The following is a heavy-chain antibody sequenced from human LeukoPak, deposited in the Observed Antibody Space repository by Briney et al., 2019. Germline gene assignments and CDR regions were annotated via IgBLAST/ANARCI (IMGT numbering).Heavy chain of an antibody. CDR2: ISGSGGST. CDR3: AKLRRGVIFSGTNGMDV. CDR1: GFTFSSYA. V-gene: IGHV3-23*01. J-gene: IGHJ6*02. Sequence: GGSLRLSCAASGFTFSSYAMSWVRQAPGKGLEWVSAISGSGGSTYYADSVKGRFTISRDNSKNTLYLQMNSLRAEDTAVYYCAKLRRGVIFSGTNGMDVWGQGTTVTVSS. D-gene: IGHD3-16*02.